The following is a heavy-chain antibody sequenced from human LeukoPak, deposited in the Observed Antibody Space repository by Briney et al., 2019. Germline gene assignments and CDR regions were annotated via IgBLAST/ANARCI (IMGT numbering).Heavy chain of an antibody. J-gene: IGHJ4*02. CDR2: ISTYNGDT. Sequence: ASVKVSYKASGYTFTSYGISWVRQAPGQGLEWMGWISTYNGDTNHAQKLQGRVTMTTDTSTSTAYMELRSLRSDDTAVYYCAREGLGELTLDYWGQGTLVTVSS. CDR3: AREGLGELTLDY. D-gene: IGHD3-16*01. V-gene: IGHV1-18*01. CDR1: GYTFTSYG.